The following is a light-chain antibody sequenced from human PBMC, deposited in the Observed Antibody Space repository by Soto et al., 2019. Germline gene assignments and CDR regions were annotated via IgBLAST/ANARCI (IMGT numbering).Light chain of an antibody. J-gene: IGKJ2*01. Sequence: EIVLTQSPGTLSLSPGERATLSCRASQSVSSSYLAWYQQKPGQAPSLLIYGASSRATGIPDRFSGSGSGTDFTLTSSRLEPEDFAVYYCQQYGSSPTFGQGTKLEIK. CDR1: QSVSSSY. V-gene: IGKV3-20*01. CDR2: GAS. CDR3: QQYGSSPT.